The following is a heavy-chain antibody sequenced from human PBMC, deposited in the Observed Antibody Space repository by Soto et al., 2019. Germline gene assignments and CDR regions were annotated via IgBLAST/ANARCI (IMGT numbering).Heavy chain of an antibody. J-gene: IGHJ5*02. V-gene: IGHV1-8*01. Sequence: ASVKVSCKASGYTFTSYDINWVRQATGQGLEWMGWMNPNSGNTGYAQKFQGRVTMTRNTSISTAYMELSSLRSEDTAVYYCARSPIRRIAAAGFRFDPWGQGTLVTVSS. CDR2: MNPNSGNT. D-gene: IGHD6-13*01. CDR3: ARSPIRRIAAAGFRFDP. CDR1: GYTFTSYD.